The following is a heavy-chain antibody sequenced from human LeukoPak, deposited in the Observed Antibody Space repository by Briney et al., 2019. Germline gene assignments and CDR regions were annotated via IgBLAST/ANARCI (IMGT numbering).Heavy chain of an antibody. D-gene: IGHD3-3*02. Sequence: PSETLSLTCAVSGGSFSSYDWTWIRQPPGKGLEWIGEITHGGSTNYNPSLNSRLNISIDTSKRQFFLKLSSVTAADTAMYYCARGYSIYDTNPFKYWGQGPLVTVSS. CDR1: GGSFSSYD. CDR3: ARGYSIYDTNPFKY. V-gene: IGHV4-34*01. CDR2: ITHGGST. J-gene: IGHJ4*02.